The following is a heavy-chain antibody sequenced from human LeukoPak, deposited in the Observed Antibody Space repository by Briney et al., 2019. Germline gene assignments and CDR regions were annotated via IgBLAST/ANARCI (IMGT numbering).Heavy chain of an antibody. J-gene: IGHJ4*02. CDR2: IYYSGST. V-gene: IGHV4-39*07. Sequence: SETLSLTCTVSGGSISSSSYYWGWIRQPPGKGLEWIGSIYYSGSTYYNPSLKSRVTISVDTSKNQFSLKLSSVTAADTAVYYCARGGSIAGYWGQGTLVTVSS. D-gene: IGHD6-6*01. CDR1: GGSISSSSYY. CDR3: ARGGSIAGY.